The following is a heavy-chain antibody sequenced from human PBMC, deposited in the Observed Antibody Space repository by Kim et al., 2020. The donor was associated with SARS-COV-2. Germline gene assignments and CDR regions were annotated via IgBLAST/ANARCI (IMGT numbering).Heavy chain of an antibody. V-gene: IGHV3-73*01. Sequence: GGSLRLSCAASGFTFSDSAMYWVRQASGKGLEWVGRIRSKANSYATAYAASVKGRFTISREDSKNTAYLQMNSLKAEDTAIYYCTRVPPYSNSWWDAFDIWGQGTMVTVSS. D-gene: IGHD6-13*01. CDR3: TRVPPYSNSWWDAFDI. CDR1: GFTFSDSA. CDR2: IRSKANSYAT. J-gene: IGHJ3*02.